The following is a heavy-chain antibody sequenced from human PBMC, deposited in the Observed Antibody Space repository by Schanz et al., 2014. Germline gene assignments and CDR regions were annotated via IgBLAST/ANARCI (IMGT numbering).Heavy chain of an antibody. CDR2: ISGSSSTK. J-gene: IGHJ3*01. V-gene: IGHV3-48*01. CDR1: GITFSGYS. D-gene: IGHD3-22*01. CDR3: ARFYESALSSPRHDAFDV. Sequence: EVQLVESGGGLAQPGGSLRLSCAASGITFSGYSMNWVRQAPGKGLEWVSYISGSSSTKYYADSVKGRFTISRDNGKNSFYLQINSGRAEDAAVYFCARFYESALSSPRHDAFDVWGQGTVVTVSS.